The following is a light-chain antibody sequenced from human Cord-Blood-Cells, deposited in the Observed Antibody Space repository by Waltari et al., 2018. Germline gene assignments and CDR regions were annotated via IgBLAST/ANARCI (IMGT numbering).Light chain of an antibody. CDR2: EVS. V-gene: IGLV2-8*01. CDR3: SSYAGSNNFVV. CDR1: SRAVGCYNY. J-gene: IGLJ2*01. Sequence: QSALTQPPSASGSPGQSVPISCTGTSRAVGCYNYVPWYQQHPGKAPKPMIYEVSKRPSGVPDRFSGSKSGNTASLTVSGLQAEDEADYYCSSYAGSNNFVVFGGGTKLTVL.